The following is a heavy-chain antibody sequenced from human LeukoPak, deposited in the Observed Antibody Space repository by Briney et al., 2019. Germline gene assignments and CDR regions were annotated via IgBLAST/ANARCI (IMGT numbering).Heavy chain of an antibody. CDR2: ISSSSIYI. J-gene: IGHJ4*02. Sequence: GGSLRLSCAASGFTFSRYSLSWVRQAPGKGLEWVSSISSSSIYIHYADSVKGRFTISRDNAKNSLYLQMNSLRVEDTAVYYCSRALEIWGQGTLVTVSS. V-gene: IGHV3-21*01. CDR3: SRALEI. CDR1: GFTFSRYS.